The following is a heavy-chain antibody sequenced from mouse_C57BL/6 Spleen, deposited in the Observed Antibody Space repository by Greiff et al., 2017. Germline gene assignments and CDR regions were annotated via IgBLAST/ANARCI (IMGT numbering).Heavy chain of an antibody. D-gene: IGHD2-3*01. V-gene: IGHV1-82*01. J-gene: IGHJ2*01. CDR2: IYPGDGDT. Sequence: QVQLQQSGPELVKPGASVKISCKASGYAFSSSWMNWVKQRPGKGLEWIGRIYPGDGDTNYNGKFKGKATLTADKSSSTAYMQLSSLTSEDSAVYFCARGTIYDGYGDFDYWGQGTTLTVSS. CDR1: GYAFSSSW. CDR3: ARGTIYDGYGDFDY.